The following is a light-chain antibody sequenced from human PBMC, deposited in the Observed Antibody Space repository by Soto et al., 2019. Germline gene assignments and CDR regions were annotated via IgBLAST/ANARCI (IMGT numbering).Light chain of an antibody. CDR1: QSVSSSY. V-gene: IGKV3-20*01. J-gene: IGKJ3*01. CDR2: GAS. Sequence: EIVLTQSPGTLSLSPGERATLSCRASQSVSSSYLAWYQQKPGQAPRLLIYGASSRATGIPDRFSGSGSGTDFTLTISRLEPEDFAVYYCHQYGGSQFTFGPGTTVDIK. CDR3: HQYGGSQFT.